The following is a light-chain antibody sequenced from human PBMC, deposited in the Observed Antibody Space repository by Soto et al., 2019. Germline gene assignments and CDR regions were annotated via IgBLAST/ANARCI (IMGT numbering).Light chain of an antibody. J-gene: IGKJ1*01. CDR2: GAS. CDR1: KNINAH. Sequence: EVVMTQSPATLSVSPGERVTLSCRASKNINAHLAWYQQKPGQAPRLLIHGASTRATGIPARFSGSGFGTEFILTISSLQSEDFAVYYCQQYNTWLWTFGQGTKVEIQ. CDR3: QQYNTWLWT. V-gene: IGKV3-15*01.